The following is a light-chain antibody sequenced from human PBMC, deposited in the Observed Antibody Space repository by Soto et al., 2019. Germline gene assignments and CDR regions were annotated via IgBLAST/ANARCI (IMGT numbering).Light chain of an antibody. CDR3: QQYNSSPLT. Sequence: DIQMTQSPSILSASVGDRVTITCRANQSISNWLAWYQQRPGKAPNLLIYDASSLQSGVPSRFSGSGYGREFTLTISNLQPDDFATYYCQQYNSSPLTFGGGTKVDIK. CDR1: QSISNW. V-gene: IGKV1-5*01. CDR2: DAS. J-gene: IGKJ4*01.